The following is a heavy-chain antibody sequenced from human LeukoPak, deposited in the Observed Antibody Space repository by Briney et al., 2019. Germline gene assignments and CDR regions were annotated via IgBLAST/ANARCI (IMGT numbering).Heavy chain of an antibody. CDR3: ARGTYDILTGYYFDY. J-gene: IGHJ4*02. Sequence: PSETLSLTCTVSGYSISSGYYWGWIRQPPGKGLEWIGEIYHSGSTNYNPSLKSRVTISVDKSKNQFSLKLSSVTAADTAVYYCARGTYDILTGYYFDYWGQGTLVTVSS. CDR2: IYHSGST. V-gene: IGHV4-38-2*02. D-gene: IGHD3-9*01. CDR1: GYSISSGYY.